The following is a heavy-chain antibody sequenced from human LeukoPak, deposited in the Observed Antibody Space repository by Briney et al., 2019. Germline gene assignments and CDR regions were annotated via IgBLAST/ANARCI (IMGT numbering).Heavy chain of an antibody. CDR3: ARVEWEPNRFDP. CDR1: GGTFSSYA. V-gene: IGHV1-69*05. J-gene: IGHJ5*02. D-gene: IGHD1-26*01. Sequence: GASVKVSCKASGGTFSSYAISWVRQAPGQGLEWMGGIIPIFGTANYAQKFQGRVTITTDESTSTAYMELSSLRSEDTAVYYCARVEWEPNRFDPWGQGTLVTVSS. CDR2: IIPIFGTA.